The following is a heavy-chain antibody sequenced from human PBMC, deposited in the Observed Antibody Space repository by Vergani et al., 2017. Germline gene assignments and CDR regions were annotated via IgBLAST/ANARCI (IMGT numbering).Heavy chain of an antibody. D-gene: IGHD3-10*01. CDR2: IYYSGST. Sequence: QVQLQESGPGLVKPSETLSLTCTVSGGSISSYYWSWTRQPPGKGLEWIGYIYYSGSTNYNPSLKSRVTISVDTSKNQFSLKLSSVTAADTAVYYCARVLLWFGRPLFDPWGQGTLVTVSS. J-gene: IGHJ5*02. CDR1: GGSISSYY. CDR3: ARVLLWFGRPLFDP. V-gene: IGHV4-59*01.